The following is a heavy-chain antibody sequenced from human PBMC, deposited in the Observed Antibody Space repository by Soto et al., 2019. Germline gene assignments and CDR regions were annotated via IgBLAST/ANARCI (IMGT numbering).Heavy chain of an antibody. CDR2: ITSSGGPT. J-gene: IGHJ5*02. CDR3: VKGGWLDD. V-gene: IGHV3-23*01. Sequence: EVQLLESGGGLIQPGGSLRLSCAASGFPFSTYEKTWARQSPEKGLEWVAFITSSGGPTYYADSVRGRFTISRDNSKNTLYLQMDSLRVEDTARYYCVKGGWLDDWGQGTLVTVSS. CDR1: GFPFSTYE.